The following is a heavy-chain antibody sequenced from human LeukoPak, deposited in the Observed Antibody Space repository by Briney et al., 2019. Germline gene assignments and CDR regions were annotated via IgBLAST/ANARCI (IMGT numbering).Heavy chain of an antibody. V-gene: IGHV4-61*05. Sequence: SETLSLTCTVSGGSISSSSYYWSWIRQPPGKGLEWIGYIYYSGSTNYNPSLKSRVTISVDTSKNQFSLKLSSVTAADTAVYYCARTSGIAVAGYYYYYGMDVWGQGTTVTVSS. J-gene: IGHJ6*02. CDR1: GGSISSSSYY. D-gene: IGHD6-19*01. CDR2: IYYSGST. CDR3: ARTSGIAVAGYYYYYGMDV.